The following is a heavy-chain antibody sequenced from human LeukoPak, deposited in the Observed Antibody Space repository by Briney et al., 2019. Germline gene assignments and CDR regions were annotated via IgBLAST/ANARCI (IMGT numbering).Heavy chain of an antibody. CDR1: GFTFSSYS. J-gene: IGHJ6*03. V-gene: IGHV3-48*01. Sequence: GGSLTLSCAASGFTFSSYSMNWVRQAPAKGLEWVSYISSSSSTIYYADSVKGRYTITRDNAKNSLYLQMNSLRAEDTAVYYCAGETSGYDPWDYYYYYMDVWGKGTTVTVSS. CDR2: ISSSSSTI. CDR3: AGETSGYDPWDYYYYYMDV. D-gene: IGHD5-12*01.